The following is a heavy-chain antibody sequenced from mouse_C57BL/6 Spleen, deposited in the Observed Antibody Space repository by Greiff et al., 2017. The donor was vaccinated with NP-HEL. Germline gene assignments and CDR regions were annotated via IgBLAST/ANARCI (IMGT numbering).Heavy chain of an antibody. J-gene: IGHJ4*01. CDR3: ASGGTYAMDY. Sequence: EVQLQESGPGLVKPSQSLTLTCSVTGYSITSGYYWNWIRQFPGNKLEWMGYISYDGSNNYNPSLKNRIPITRDTSKNQLFMQLKSVNTEDTATDNCASGGTYAMDYWGQGTSVTVSS. CDR2: ISYDGSN. CDR1: GYSITSGYY. D-gene: IGHD3-3*01. V-gene: IGHV3-6*01.